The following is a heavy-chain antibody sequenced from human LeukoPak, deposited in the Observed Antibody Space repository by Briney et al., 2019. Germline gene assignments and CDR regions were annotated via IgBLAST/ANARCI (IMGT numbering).Heavy chain of an antibody. V-gene: IGHV3-9*01. CDR1: GFTFDDYA. CDR2: ISWNSGSI. J-gene: IGHJ4*02. Sequence: GRSLRLSCAASGFTFDDYAMHWVRQAPGKGLEWVSGISWNSGSIGYADSVKGRFTISRDNAKNSLYLQMNSLRAEDTALYYCAKDIAYYYGPGKFDYWGQGTLVTVSS. D-gene: IGHD3-10*01. CDR3: AKDIAYYYGPGKFDY.